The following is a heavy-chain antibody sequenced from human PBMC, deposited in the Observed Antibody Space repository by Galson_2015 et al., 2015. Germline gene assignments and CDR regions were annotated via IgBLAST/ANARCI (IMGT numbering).Heavy chain of an antibody. CDR1: GFTFTSSA. D-gene: IGHD6-13*01. Sequence: SVKVSCKASGFTFTSSAVQWVRQARGQRLEWIGWIVVGSGNTNYAQKFQERVTITRDMSTSTAYMELSSLRSEDTAVYYCAAVVSGIGVFDPWGQGTLVTVSS. CDR3: AAVVSGIGVFDP. CDR2: IVVGSGNT. J-gene: IGHJ5*02. V-gene: IGHV1-58*01.